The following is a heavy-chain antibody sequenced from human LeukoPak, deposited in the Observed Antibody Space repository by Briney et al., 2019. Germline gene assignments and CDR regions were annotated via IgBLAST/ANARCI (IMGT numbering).Heavy chain of an antibody. V-gene: IGHV4-59*01. Sequence: SETLSLTCTVSGGSISSYYWGWVRQPPGKGLEWIGYINYSGSTDYNSSLKSRVTMSVDTSKNQFSLKLSSVTAADTAVYFCARRTSYDTLTGYIYWYFDLWGRGTLVTVSS. CDR3: ARRTSYDTLTGYIYWYFDL. CDR2: INYSGST. J-gene: IGHJ2*01. D-gene: IGHD3-9*01. CDR1: GGSISSYY.